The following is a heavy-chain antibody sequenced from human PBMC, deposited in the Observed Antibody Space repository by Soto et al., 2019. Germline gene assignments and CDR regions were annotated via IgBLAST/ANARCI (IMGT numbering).Heavy chain of an antibody. Sequence: PSETLSLTCAVYGGSFSGYYWSWIRQPPGKGLEWIGEINHSGSTNYNPSLKSRVTISVDTSKNQFSLKLSSVTAADTAVYYCARVGWLRFIDYWGQGTLVTVSS. J-gene: IGHJ4*02. CDR1: GGSFSGYY. CDR3: ARVGWLRFIDY. CDR2: INHSGST. V-gene: IGHV4-34*01. D-gene: IGHD5-12*01.